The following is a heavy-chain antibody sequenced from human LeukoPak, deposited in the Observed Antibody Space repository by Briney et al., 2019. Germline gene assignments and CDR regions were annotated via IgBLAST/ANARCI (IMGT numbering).Heavy chain of an antibody. J-gene: IGHJ5*02. CDR1: GGTFSSYA. D-gene: IGHD6-13*01. CDR2: IIPIFGTA. CDR3: ARVIAAIPQNWFDP. Sequence: GASVKVSCKASGGTFSSYAISWVRQAPGQGLEWMGGIIPIFGTANYAQKLQGRVTMTTDTSTSTAYMELRSLRSDDTAVYYCARVIAAIPQNWFDPWGQGTLVTVSS. V-gene: IGHV1-69*05.